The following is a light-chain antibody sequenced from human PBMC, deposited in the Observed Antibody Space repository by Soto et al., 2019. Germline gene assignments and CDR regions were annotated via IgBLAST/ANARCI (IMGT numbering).Light chain of an antibody. CDR3: SSYTSSSIVV. Sequence: QSVLTQPASVSGSPGQSITISCTGTSSDVGAYNYVSWYQQHPGKAPKLMIFDVSNRPSGVSNRFSGSKSGNTASLTISGLQAEDEADYYCSSYTSSSIVVFGGGTKVTV. CDR2: DVS. J-gene: IGLJ2*01. V-gene: IGLV2-14*03. CDR1: SSDVGAYNY.